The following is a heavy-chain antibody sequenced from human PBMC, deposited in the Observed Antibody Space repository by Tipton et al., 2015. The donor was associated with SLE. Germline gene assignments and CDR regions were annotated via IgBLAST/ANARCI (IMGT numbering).Heavy chain of an antibody. D-gene: IGHD1-14*01. CDR2: IFHGGGT. CDR1: GGSITSYY. V-gene: IGHV4-59*12. Sequence: TLSLTCTVSGGSITSYYWSWIRQPPGKGLEWIGDIFHGGGTDYNPSLKSRVTISVDTSKKHLSLILSSVTAADTAVYYCASRRNVLTSFDYWGQGSLVTVSS. CDR3: ASRRNVLTSFDY. J-gene: IGHJ4*02.